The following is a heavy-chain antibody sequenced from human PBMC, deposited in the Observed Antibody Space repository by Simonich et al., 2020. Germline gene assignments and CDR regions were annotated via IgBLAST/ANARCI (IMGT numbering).Heavy chain of an antibody. Sequence: QVQLVQSGAEVKKPGSSVKVSCKASGGTFSSYAISWVRQAPGQGLEWCGGLTPILGRENNAQKVQGRVTITAEKSTSTAYMELSSLRSEDTAVYYCARTNTMRELDTMVRGVDYFDYWGQGTLVTVSS. CDR1: GGTFSSYA. J-gene: IGHJ4*02. V-gene: IGHV1-69*06. CDR2: LTPILGRE. D-gene: IGHD3-10*01. CDR3: ARTNTMRELDTMVRGVDYFDY.